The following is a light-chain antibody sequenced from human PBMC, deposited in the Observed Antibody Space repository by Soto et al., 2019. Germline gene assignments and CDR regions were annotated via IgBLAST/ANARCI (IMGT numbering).Light chain of an antibody. V-gene: IGKV1-9*01. Sequence: DIQLTQSPSLLSASVGDRVTITCRASQGLTSYLAWYQQNTGKVTKLLIYGASTLQSGVPSRFSGSGSGTEFTLTISSLHPEDFAPYYCQQLNGYPITFGQGPRLEIK. J-gene: IGKJ5*01. CDR1: QGLTSY. CDR3: QQLNGYPIT. CDR2: GAS.